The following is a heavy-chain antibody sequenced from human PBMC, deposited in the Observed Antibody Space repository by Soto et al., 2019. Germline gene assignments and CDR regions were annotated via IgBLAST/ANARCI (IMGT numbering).Heavy chain of an antibody. V-gene: IGHV1-46*01. Sequence: QVQLVHSGAEVKKPGASVKVSCKASGYTFTSFYMHWVRQAPGQGLEWMGIINPSDGTTTYAQKFQGRVTMTTDTSTSTVYMELSSLRSEDTALYYCARDDESGGYFVDYWGQGTLVTVSS. CDR3: ARDDESGGYFVDY. D-gene: IGHD1-26*01. CDR1: GYTFTSFY. J-gene: IGHJ4*02. CDR2: INPSDGTT.